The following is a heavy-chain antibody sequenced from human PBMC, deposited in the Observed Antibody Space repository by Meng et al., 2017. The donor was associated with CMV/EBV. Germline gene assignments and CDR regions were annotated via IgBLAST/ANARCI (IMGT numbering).Heavy chain of an antibody. Sequence: SETLSLTCAVYGGSFSGYYWSWIRQPPGKGLEWIGEINHSGSTNYNPSLKSRVTISVDTSKNQFSLKLSSVTAADTALYYCGSFKQQVGGIYWHLDLWGRGTLVTVSS. D-gene: IGHD1/OR15-1a*01. J-gene: IGHJ2*01. CDR2: INHSGST. CDR1: GGSFSGYY. V-gene: IGHV4-34*01. CDR3: GSFKQQVGGIYWHLDL.